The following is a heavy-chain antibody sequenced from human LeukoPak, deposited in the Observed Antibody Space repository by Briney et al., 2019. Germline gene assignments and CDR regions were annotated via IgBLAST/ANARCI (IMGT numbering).Heavy chain of an antibody. CDR2: IYYSGST. J-gene: IGHJ4*02. V-gene: IGHV4-59*08. Sequence: PSETLSLTCTVSGGSISSYYWSWIRQPPGKGLEWIGYIYYSGSTNYNPSLKSRVTISVDTSKNQFSLKLSSVTAADTAVYYCAGVLPQYYDILTGTRPKYYFDYWGQGTLVTVSS. D-gene: IGHD3-9*01. CDR1: GGSISSYY. CDR3: AGVLPQYYDILTGTRPKYYFDY.